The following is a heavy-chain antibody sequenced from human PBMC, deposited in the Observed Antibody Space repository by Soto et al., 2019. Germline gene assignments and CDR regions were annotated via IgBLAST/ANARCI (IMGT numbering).Heavy chain of an antibody. J-gene: IGHJ4*02. CDR1: GGSISGSSYY. Sequence: DTLPLTCTVSGGSISGSSYYWGWIRQPPGKGLEWIGSIYYSGSTYYNPSLKSRVTISVDTSKNQFSLKLSSVTAADTAVYYCARVLEQWLVDYWGQGTLVTVSS. D-gene: IGHD6-19*01. V-gene: IGHV4-39*01. CDR3: ARVLEQWLVDY. CDR2: IYYSGST.